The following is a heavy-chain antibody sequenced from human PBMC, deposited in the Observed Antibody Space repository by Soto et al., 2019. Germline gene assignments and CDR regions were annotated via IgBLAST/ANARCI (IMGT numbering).Heavy chain of an antibody. D-gene: IGHD4-17*01. V-gene: IGHV4-31*03. Sequence: PSETLSLTCTVSGGSISSCGYYWSWTRQHPGKGLEWIGYTYYSGSTYYNPSLKSRVTISVDTSKNQFSLKLSSVTAADTAVYYCARDSGYGDYLIKYYYYGMDVWGQGTTVTVSS. J-gene: IGHJ6*02. CDR1: GGSISSCGYY. CDR3: ARDSGYGDYLIKYYYYGMDV. CDR2: TYYSGST.